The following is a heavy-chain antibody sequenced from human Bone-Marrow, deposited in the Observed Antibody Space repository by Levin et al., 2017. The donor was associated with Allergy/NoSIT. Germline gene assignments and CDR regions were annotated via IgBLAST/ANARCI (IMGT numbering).Heavy chain of an antibody. J-gene: IGHJ5*02. V-gene: IGHV4-59*01. D-gene: IGHD3-10*01. CDR2: TYYTGST. CDR3: ARSNNWSGSWLDP. CDR1: GVYIRDDF. Sequence: SETLSLTCTVSGVYIRDDFWTWIRQPPGKGLEWIGQTYYTGSTDYNPSLKSRVTFSMDTSKNHFSLKLTSVTAADTAVYYCARSNNWSGSWLDPWGQGTLVIVSS.